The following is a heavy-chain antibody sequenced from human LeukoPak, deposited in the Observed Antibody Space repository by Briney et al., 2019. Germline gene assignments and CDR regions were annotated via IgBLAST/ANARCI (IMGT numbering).Heavy chain of an antibody. J-gene: IGHJ4*02. CDR2: IIPIFGTA. Sequence: GSSVKVSCKASGGTFSSYAISWVRQAPGQGLEWMGGIIPIFGTANYAQKFQGRVTITADEPTSTAYMELSSLRSEDTAVYYCTTSIGKTHLAYCGGDCYQLDYWGQGTLVTVSS. V-gene: IGHV1-69*01. D-gene: IGHD2-21*02. CDR1: GGTFSSYA. CDR3: TTSIGKTHLAYCGGDCYQLDY.